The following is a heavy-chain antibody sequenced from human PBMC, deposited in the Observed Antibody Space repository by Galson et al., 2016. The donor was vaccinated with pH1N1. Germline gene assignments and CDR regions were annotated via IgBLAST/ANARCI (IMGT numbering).Heavy chain of an antibody. J-gene: IGHJ6*03. D-gene: IGHD3-9*01. V-gene: IGHV3-30-3*01. CDR2: ISYDGLNK. Sequence: SLRLSCAASGFTFSTFAMHWVRQAPGKGLEWVAIISYDGLNKYYGDSVQGRFTISRDNSKNTLYLQMDSLTPEDTAVFYCAREGGYNDKLTGNPTGSNYYMDVWGKGTTVTVSS. CDR3: AREGGYNDKLTGNPTGSNYYMDV. CDR1: GFTFSTFA.